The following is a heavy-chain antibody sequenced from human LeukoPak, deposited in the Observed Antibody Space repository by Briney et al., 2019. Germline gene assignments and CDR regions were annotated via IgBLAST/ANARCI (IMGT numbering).Heavy chain of an antibody. CDR3: ARDTHTAMDY. D-gene: IGHD5-18*01. CDR2: IWYDGSNK. V-gene: IGHV3-33*08. Sequence: PGGSLRLSCTASGFTFSNYAMPWVRQAPGKGLEWVAVIWYDGSNKYYADSVKGRFTISRDNSKNTLYLQMNSLRAEDTAVYYCARDTHTAMDYWGQGTLVTVSS. J-gene: IGHJ4*02. CDR1: GFTFSNYA.